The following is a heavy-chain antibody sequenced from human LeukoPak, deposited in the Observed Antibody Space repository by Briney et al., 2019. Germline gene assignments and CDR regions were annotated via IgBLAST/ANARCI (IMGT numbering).Heavy chain of an antibody. J-gene: IGHJ4*02. Sequence: GGSLRLSCAASGFTFSSYAMHWVRQAPGKGLEWVAVISSDGSKKDYADSVKGRFTISRDNSKNTLYLQMNSLRAEDTAVYYCARGAHKRDDYGGFFDYWGQGTLVTVSS. D-gene: IGHD4-23*01. V-gene: IGHV3-30*04. CDR3: ARGAHKRDDYGGFFDY. CDR2: ISSDGSKK. CDR1: GFTFSSYA.